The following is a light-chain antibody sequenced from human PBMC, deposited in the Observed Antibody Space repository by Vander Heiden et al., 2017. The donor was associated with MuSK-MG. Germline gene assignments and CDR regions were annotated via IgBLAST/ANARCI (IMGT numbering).Light chain of an antibody. V-gene: IGKV1-5*03. CDR2: KAS. CDR1: QSISSW. CDR3: QQDSNYPNT. Sequence: DSQMTQSPSTLSASVGDRVTITCRASQSISSWLAWYQQKPGKAPKLLIYKASSLESGVPSSFSGSGSGTEFTLTISSLQPDDFATYYCQQDSNYPNTFGQGTKVEIK. J-gene: IGKJ1*01.